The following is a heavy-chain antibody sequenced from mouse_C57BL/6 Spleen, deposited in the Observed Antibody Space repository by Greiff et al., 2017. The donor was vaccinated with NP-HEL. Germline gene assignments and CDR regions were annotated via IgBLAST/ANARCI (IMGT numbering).Heavy chain of an antibody. CDR2: IYPGDGAI. CDR3: AKTRYYFAD. CDR1: GYAFSSSW. J-gene: IGHJ2*01. Sequence: VQVVESGPELVKPGASVKISCKASGYAFSSSWMNWVQQRPGKGLEGIGRIYPGDGAINYNGKFKGNATLTADKSSSTAYMQLSSQTSEDSAVYCCAKTRYYFADWGQGTTVTVSS. V-gene: IGHV1-82*01.